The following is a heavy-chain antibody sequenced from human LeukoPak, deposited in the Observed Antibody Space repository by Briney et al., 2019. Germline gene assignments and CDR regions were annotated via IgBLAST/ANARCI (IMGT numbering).Heavy chain of an antibody. J-gene: IGHJ5*02. CDR2: MNPNSGNT. CDR1: GYTFTSYD. D-gene: IGHD1-26*01. Sequence: VASAKVSCKASGYTFTSYDINWVRQATGQGLEWMGWMNPNSGNTGYAQKFQGRVTMARNTSISTAYMELSSLRSEDTAVYYCARGRNRGSYLWSWGQGTLVTVSS. CDR3: ARGRNRGSYLWS. V-gene: IGHV1-8*01.